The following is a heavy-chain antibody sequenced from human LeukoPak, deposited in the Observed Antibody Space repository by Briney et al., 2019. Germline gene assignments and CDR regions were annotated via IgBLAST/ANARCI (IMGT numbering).Heavy chain of an antibody. J-gene: IGHJ6*03. CDR2: INSDGSST. CDR3: ARGYGNYYMDV. D-gene: IGHD4-17*01. Sequence: SGGSLRLSCAASGFTFSSYWVHWVRQAPGKELVWVSRINSDGSSTSYADSVKGRFTISRDNAKNTLYLQMNSLRAEDTAVYYCARGYGNYYMDVWGKGTTVTISS. CDR1: GFTFSSYW. V-gene: IGHV3-74*01.